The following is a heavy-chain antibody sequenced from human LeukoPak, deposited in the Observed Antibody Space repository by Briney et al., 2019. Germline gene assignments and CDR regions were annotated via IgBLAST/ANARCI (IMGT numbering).Heavy chain of an antibody. Sequence: GGSLRLSCSASGFTFTTYGMNWVRQAPGKGLEWVSGIGGSGVRTYYADSVKGRFTISRDNSRNTVYLQMKSLRAEDTAVYYCARDRVVGYFDYWGQGTLVTVSS. D-gene: IGHD3-10*01. CDR2: IGGSGVRT. CDR3: ARDRVVGYFDY. CDR1: GFTFTTYG. J-gene: IGHJ4*02. V-gene: IGHV3-23*01.